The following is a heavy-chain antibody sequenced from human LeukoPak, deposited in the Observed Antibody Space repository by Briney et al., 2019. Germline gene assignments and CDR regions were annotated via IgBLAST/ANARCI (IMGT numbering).Heavy chain of an antibody. CDR2: ITSSSSYI. J-gene: IGHJ4*02. Sequence: PGGSLRLSCAASGFTFSTYNMNSVRQAPGKGLEWVSSITSSSSYIFYADSVKGRFTISRDNAKNSLYVQMNSLRAEDTAVYYCARYSGTYRDFWGQGTLVTVS. CDR3: ARYSGTYRDF. D-gene: IGHD1-26*01. V-gene: IGHV3-21*01. CDR1: GFTFSTYN.